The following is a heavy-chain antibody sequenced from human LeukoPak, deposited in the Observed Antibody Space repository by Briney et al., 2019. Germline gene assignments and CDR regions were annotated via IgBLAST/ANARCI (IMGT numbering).Heavy chain of an antibody. CDR2: IKSKTNGGTT. D-gene: IGHD2-21*01. CDR3: ATDSLVINY. CDR1: GISFSNTW. V-gene: IGHV3-15*01. J-gene: IGHJ4*02. Sequence: GGSLRLSCAASGISFSNTWWSWVRQAPGKGLEWVGRIKSKTNGGTTDYGTPVKGRFTISRDDSKNTLYLQMNSLKTEDTAVYYCATDSLVINYWGQGTPVTVSS.